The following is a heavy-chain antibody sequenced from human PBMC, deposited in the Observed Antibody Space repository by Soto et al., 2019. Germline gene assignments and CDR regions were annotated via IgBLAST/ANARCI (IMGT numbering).Heavy chain of an antibody. CDR1: GYSFTSYW. Sequence: GESLKISGKGSGYSFTSYWIGWVRQMPGKGLEWMGIIYPGDSDTRYSPSFQGQVTISADKSISTAYLQWSSLKASDTAMYYCARQQNYYDSSGPDAFDIWGQGTMVTVSS. CDR2: IYPGDSDT. CDR3: ARQQNYYDSSGPDAFDI. V-gene: IGHV5-51*01. J-gene: IGHJ3*02. D-gene: IGHD3-22*01.